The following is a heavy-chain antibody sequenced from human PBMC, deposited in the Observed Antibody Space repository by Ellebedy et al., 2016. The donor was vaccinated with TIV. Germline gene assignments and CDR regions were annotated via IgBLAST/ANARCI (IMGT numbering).Heavy chain of an antibody. CDR2: ISGSGGST. Sequence: GESLKISXAASGFTFSSYAMSWVRQAPGKGLEWVSAISGSGGSTYYADSVKGRFTISRDNSKNTLYLQMNSLRAEDTAVYYCAGPSGYWFDPWGQGTLVTVSS. D-gene: IGHD3-9*01. J-gene: IGHJ5*02. CDR3: AGPSGYWFDP. CDR1: GFTFSSYA. V-gene: IGHV3-23*01.